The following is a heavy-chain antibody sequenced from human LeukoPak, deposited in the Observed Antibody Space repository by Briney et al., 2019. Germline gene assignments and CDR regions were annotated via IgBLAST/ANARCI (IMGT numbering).Heavy chain of an antibody. Sequence: GGSLRLSCAASGFSVSTQYMNWVRQAPGKGLEWVSIIYSGADTYYADSVKGRFTISRDTSKNTLFLHMNNLRVEDTAVYYCARVGDHYHWYLDLWDRGTLVSVSS. CDR2: IYSGADT. D-gene: IGHD3-10*01. J-gene: IGHJ2*01. CDR3: ARVGDHYHWYLDL. V-gene: IGHV3-53*01. CDR1: GFSVSTQY.